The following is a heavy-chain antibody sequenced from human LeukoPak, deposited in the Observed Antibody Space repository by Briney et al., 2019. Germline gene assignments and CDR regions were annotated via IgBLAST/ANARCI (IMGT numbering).Heavy chain of an antibody. D-gene: IGHD2-15*01. CDR2: IWYDGSNK. CDR1: GFTFSSYG. J-gene: IGHJ4*02. Sequence: GRSLRLSCAASGFTFSSYGMHWVRQAPGKGLEWVAVIWYDGSNKYYADSVKGRFTISRDNSKNTLYLQMNSLRAEDTAVYYCAGGKVVVAASFDYWGQGTLVTVSS. CDR3: AGGKVVVAASFDY. V-gene: IGHV3-33*01.